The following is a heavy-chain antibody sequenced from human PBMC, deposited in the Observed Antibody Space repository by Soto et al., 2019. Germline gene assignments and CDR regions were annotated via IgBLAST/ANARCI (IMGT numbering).Heavy chain of an antibody. CDR2: IYYSGST. CDR3: AREVSRYTPGPFAY. CDR1: AGSISSGGYC. Sequence: SETLSLTCTVSAGSISSGGYCWSWIRQHPGKGLEWIGYIYYSGSTYYNPSLKSRVTISVYTSNNQFSLKLSSVTAADTAVYYCAREVSRYTPGPFAYWGQGTLVTVSS. J-gene: IGHJ4*02. V-gene: IGHV4-31*03. D-gene: IGHD3-16*02.